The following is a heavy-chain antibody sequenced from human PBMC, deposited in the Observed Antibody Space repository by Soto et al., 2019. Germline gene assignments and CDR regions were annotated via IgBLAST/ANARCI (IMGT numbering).Heavy chain of an antibody. CDR2: VNPSGGST. Sequence: QVQLEQSGAEVKKPGASVKVSCKASGYIFTAYSMHWVRRAPGQGLQWMGVVNPSGGSTNYAQRFHGWVTMTRDTSINTAYLEVKSLKSDDAAVYYCARAPHPGAAPGPPGTFWGQGTLVTAPS. D-gene: IGHD6-25*01. V-gene: IGHV1-2*04. J-gene: IGHJ4*02. CDR1: GYIFTAYS. CDR3: ARAPHPGAAPGPPGTF.